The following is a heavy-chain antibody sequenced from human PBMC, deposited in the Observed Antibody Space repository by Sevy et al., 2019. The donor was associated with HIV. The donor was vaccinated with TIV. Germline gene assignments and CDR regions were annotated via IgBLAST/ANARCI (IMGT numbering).Heavy chain of an antibody. Sequence: ASVKVSCKASGYTFTGYFMHWVRQAPGQGLEWMGWINPNSGDTNYAQKFQDRVTMTRDTSINTAYMELSRLRSDDTALYYCERDMELVNEGTQEFYYWGQGTLVTVSS. CDR1: GYTFTGYF. J-gene: IGHJ4*02. CDR2: INPNSGDT. V-gene: IGHV1-2*02. CDR3: ERDMELVNEGTQEFYY. D-gene: IGHD1-7*01.